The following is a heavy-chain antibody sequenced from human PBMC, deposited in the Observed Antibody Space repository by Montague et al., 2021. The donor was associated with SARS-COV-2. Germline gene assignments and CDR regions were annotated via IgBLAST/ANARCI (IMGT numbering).Heavy chain of an antibody. Sequence: SLRLSCAASGFTFSSYSMNWVRQAPGKGLEWVSSISSSSSYIYYADSVKGRFTISRDNAKNSLYLQMNGLRAEDTAVYYCARDATTLAFDIWGQGTMVTVSS. V-gene: IGHV3-21*01. CDR1: GFTFSSYS. CDR3: ARDATTLAFDI. J-gene: IGHJ3*02. CDR2: ISSSSSYI. D-gene: IGHD4-11*01.